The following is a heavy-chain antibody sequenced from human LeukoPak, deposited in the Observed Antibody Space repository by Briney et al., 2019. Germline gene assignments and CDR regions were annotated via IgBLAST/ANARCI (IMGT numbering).Heavy chain of an antibody. CDR2: INAVGSGT. D-gene: IGHD3-10*01. CDR1: GFTFSRHW. CDR3: VRGGDTHYGLDY. V-gene: IGHV3-74*01. Sequence: GGSLRLSCTVSGFTFSRHWMHWVRQAPGKGLEWVSHINAVGSGTAYADFVKGRFTISRDNAKNKVYLQMNSLRADDTALYYCVRGGDTHYGLDYWGQGALVTVSS. J-gene: IGHJ4*02.